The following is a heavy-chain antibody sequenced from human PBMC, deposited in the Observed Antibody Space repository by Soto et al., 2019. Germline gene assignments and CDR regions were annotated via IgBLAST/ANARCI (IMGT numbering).Heavy chain of an antibody. CDR3: ARDLNPRQEMLYALLGY. J-gene: IGHJ4*02. D-gene: IGHD2-8*01. CDR2: ISGSSSMI. Sequence: EVQLVESGGGLVQPGGSLRLSCAASGFTFSSYSMNWVRQAPGKGLEWVSYISGSSSMIHYADSVKGRFTISRDNAKNSLYLQMNSLRAEDTAVYYCARDLNPRQEMLYALLGYWGQGTLVTVSS. CDR1: GFTFSSYS. V-gene: IGHV3-48*01.